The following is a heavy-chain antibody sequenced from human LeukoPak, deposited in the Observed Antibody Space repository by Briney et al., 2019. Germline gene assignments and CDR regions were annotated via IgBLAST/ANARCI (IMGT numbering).Heavy chain of an antibody. CDR1: GYTFTGYY. J-gene: IGHJ6*03. CDR2: INPNSGGT. D-gene: IGHD3-3*01. CDR3: ARWGGGGTYYDFWSGYSSYYYYMDV. Sequence: GASVKVSCKASGYTFTGYYMHWVRQAPGQGLEWMGWINPNSGGTNYAQKFQGRVTMTRDTSISTAYMELSRLRSDDTAVYYCARWGGGGTYYDFWSGYSSYYYYMDVWGKGTTVTVSS. V-gene: IGHV1-2*02.